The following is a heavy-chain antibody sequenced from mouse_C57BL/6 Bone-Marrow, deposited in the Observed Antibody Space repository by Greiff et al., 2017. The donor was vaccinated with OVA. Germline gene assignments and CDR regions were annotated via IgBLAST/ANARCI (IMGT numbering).Heavy chain of an antibody. D-gene: IGHD2-1*01. V-gene: IGHV1-72*01. Sequence: VQLQQSGAELVKPGASVKLSCKASGYNFTSYWMHWVKQRPGRGLEWIGRIDPNSGGTKYNEQFKSKATLTVDKPSSTAYMQLSSLTSEAAAVYYCARAGGNSLYAMDYWGQGTSVTVSS. J-gene: IGHJ4*01. CDR1: GYNFTSYW. CDR3: ARAGGNSLYAMDY. CDR2: IDPNSGGT.